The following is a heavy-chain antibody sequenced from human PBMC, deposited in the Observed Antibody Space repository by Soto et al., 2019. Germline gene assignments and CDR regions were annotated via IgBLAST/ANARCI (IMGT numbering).Heavy chain of an antibody. CDR2: ISGSGGTT. CDR1: GFTFSSYA. CDR3: AKGGMIPIFGGV. Sequence: GGSLRLSCAASGFTFSSYAMNWVRQAPGKGLEWVSSISGSGGTTYYADSVKGRFTISRDNSKSTLYLQMNSLRAEDTAVYYCAKGGMIPIFGGVWGQGTMVTVSS. J-gene: IGHJ3*01. V-gene: IGHV3-23*01. D-gene: IGHD3-3*01.